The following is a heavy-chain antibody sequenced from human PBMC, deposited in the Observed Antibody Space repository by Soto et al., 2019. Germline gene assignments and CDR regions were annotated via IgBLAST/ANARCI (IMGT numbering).Heavy chain of an antibody. CDR2: MNPNSGST. Sequence: ASVKVSCKATVYTFTSYDINWLRQATGQGVEWMGWMNPNSGSTGYAQKFQGRVTMPRNTSISTPSMELSSLRSEGTAVYYCASGHNYDAFDIWGQGTMVAV. CDR3: ASGHNYDAFDI. V-gene: IGHV1-8*01. J-gene: IGHJ3*02. CDR1: VYTFTSYD. D-gene: IGHD1-1*01.